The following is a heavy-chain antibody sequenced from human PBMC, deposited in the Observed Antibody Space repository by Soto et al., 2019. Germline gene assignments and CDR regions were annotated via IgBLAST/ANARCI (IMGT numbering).Heavy chain of an antibody. D-gene: IGHD3-16*01. CDR1: GGSISSSSYY. J-gene: IGHJ4*02. CDR2: IYYSGST. V-gene: IGHV4-39*01. CDR3: ARSESQLGSIDY. Sequence: PSETLSLTCTVSGGSISSSSYYWGWIRQPPGKGLEWIGSIYYSGSTYYNPSLKSRVTISVDTSKNQFSLKLSSVTAADTAVYYCARSESQLGSIDYWGQGTLVTVSS.